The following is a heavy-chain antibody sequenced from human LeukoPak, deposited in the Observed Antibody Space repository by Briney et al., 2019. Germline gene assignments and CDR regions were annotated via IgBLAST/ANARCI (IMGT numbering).Heavy chain of an antibody. CDR3: ARGAWCSGGSCYSELNYYYYMDV. CDR1: GGTFSSYA. D-gene: IGHD2-15*01. J-gene: IGHJ6*03. V-gene: IGHV1-69*05. Sequence: SVKVSCKASGGTFSSYAISWVRQAPGQGLEWMGRIIPIFGTANYAQKFQGRVTITTDESTSTAYMELSSLRSEDTAVYYCARGAWCSGGSCYSELNYYYYMDVWGKGTTVTVSS. CDR2: IIPIFGTA.